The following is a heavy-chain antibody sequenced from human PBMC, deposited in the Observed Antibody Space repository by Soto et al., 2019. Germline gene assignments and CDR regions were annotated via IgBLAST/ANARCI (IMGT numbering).Heavy chain of an antibody. V-gene: IGHV3-23*01. Sequence: HPGGSLRLSCAASGFTFSSYAMSWVRQAPGKGLEWVSAISGSGGSTYYAESVKGRFTISRDNSKNTLYLQMNSLRAEDTAVYYCANPYSLVTMEDYWGQGTLVTVSS. CDR3: ANPYSLVTMEDY. J-gene: IGHJ4*02. D-gene: IGHD2-21*02. CDR1: GFTFSSYA. CDR2: ISGSGGST.